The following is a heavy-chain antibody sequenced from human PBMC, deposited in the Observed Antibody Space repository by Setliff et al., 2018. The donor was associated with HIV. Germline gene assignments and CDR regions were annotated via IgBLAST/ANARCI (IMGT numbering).Heavy chain of an antibody. CDR3: ARGLPVAAAGPIDY. D-gene: IGHD6-13*01. CDR1: GYTFTGYY. Sequence: ASVKVSCKAPGYTFTGYYIHWVRQAPGQGLEWMGWINPNSGGTNYAQKFQGRVTMTRDTSINTAYMELSRLRSDDTAVYYCARGLPVAAAGPIDYWGQGTLVTVSS. CDR2: INPNSGGT. V-gene: IGHV1-2*02. J-gene: IGHJ4*02.